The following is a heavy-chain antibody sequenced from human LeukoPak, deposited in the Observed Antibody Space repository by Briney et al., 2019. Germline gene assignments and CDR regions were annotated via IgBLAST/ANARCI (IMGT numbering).Heavy chain of an antibody. J-gene: IGHJ4*02. Sequence: PGGSLRLSCAVYGFTFSRYGMNWVRQAPGNGLEWVSSISSSSSYIYYADSVKGRFTISRDNAKNSLYLQMNSLRAEDTAVYYCVRGQEMAKPRDIDYWGQGALVTVSS. CDR2: ISSSSSYI. V-gene: IGHV3-21*01. D-gene: IGHD5-24*01. CDR1: GFTFSRYG. CDR3: VRGQEMAKPRDIDY.